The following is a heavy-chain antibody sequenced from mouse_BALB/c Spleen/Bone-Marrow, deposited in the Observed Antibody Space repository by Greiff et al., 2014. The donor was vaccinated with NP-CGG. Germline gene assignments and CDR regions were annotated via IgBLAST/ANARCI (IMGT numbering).Heavy chain of an antibody. CDR1: GYTFTSYY. Sequence: QVQLQQSGPELVKPGASVRISCKASGYTFTSYYIHWVKQRPGQGLEWIGWIYPGNVNTKYNEKFKGKATLTADKSSNTAYMQLSSLTSEDSAVYFCARDTMDYWGQGTSVTVSS. V-gene: IGHV1S56*01. CDR2: IYPGNVNT. CDR3: ARDTMDY. J-gene: IGHJ4*01.